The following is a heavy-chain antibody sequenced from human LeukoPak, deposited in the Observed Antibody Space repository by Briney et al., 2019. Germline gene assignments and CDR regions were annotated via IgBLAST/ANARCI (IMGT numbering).Heavy chain of an antibody. J-gene: IGHJ4*02. CDR3: ARDWGSLYYFDY. D-gene: IGHD3-16*01. Sequence: GGSLRLSCAASGFTFSSYSMNWVRQAPGKGLEWLSYINSGSSTIFYADSVKGRFTISRDNAMNSLYLQMNSLRDEDTAVYYCARDWGSLYYFDYWGQGTLVTVSS. V-gene: IGHV3-48*02. CDR1: GFTFSSYS. CDR2: INSGSSTI.